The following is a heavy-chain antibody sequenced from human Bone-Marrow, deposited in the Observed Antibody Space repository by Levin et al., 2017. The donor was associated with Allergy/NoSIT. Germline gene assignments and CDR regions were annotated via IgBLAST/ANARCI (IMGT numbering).Heavy chain of an antibody. V-gene: IGHV3-23*01. CDR3: AKAGYRSSRIPYFDH. J-gene: IGHJ4*02. Sequence: GESLKISCGASGFTFRTYGMSWVRQAPGKGLQWVSSISGTSGDTYYADSVKGRFTISRDNSKDTLHLQMDSLRADDTAVYYCAKAGYRSSRIPYFDHWGQGTLVTVSP. CDR1: GFTFRTYG. D-gene: IGHD6-13*01. CDR2: ISGTSGDT.